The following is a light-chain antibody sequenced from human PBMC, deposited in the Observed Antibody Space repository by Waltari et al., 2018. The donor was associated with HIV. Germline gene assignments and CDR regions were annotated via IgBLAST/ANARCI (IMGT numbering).Light chain of an antibody. CDR3: AAWDDSLKGYV. J-gene: IGLJ1*01. Sequence: QSVLTQPPSASGTPGRRVTISCSGSGSNIGGNTVKWYQHLPGTAPRLPIYGDDQRPSGVPDRFSGSKSDTSASLAISGLQSEDEADYYCAAWDDSLKGYVFGTGTKVTVL. V-gene: IGLV1-44*01. CDR2: GDD. CDR1: GSNIGGNT.